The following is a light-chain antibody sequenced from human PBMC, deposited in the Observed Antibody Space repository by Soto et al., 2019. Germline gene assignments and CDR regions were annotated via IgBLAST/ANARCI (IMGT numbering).Light chain of an antibody. CDR3: QQSFSPLTFGGGTPQLT. Sequence: IQMTQSPSSLSASVGDRVTITCRASQGIRNDLGWYQQKPGKAPKLLIYTASTLQTGVPSRFSGSGSGTDFTLTISSLQPEDFATYYCQQSFSPLTFGGGTPQLTFGGGTKVDIK. CDR2: TAS. V-gene: IGKV1-39*01. CDR1: QGIRND. J-gene: IGKJ4*01.